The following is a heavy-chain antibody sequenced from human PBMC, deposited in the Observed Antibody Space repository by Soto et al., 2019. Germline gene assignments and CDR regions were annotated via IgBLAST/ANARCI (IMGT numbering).Heavy chain of an antibody. CDR3: ARERRGGSYADAFDI. V-gene: IGHV1-2*02. CDR1: GYTFTGYY. CDR2: INPNSGGT. D-gene: IGHD1-26*01. Sequence: ASVKVSCKASGYTFTGYYMHWVRQAPGQGLEWMGWINPNSGGTNYAQKFQGRVTMTRDTSISTAYMELSRLRSDDTAVYYCARERRGGSYADAFDIWGQGTMVAVSS. J-gene: IGHJ3*02.